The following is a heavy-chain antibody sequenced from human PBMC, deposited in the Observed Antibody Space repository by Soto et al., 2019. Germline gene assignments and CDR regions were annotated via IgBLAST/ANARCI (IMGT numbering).Heavy chain of an antibody. CDR3: ARGTDDRAMVTGYYYYYYGTDV. CDR1: GGTFSSYA. Sequence: SVKVSCKASGGTFSSYAISWVRQAPGQGLEWMGGIIPIFGTANYAQKFQGRVTITADKSTSTAYMELSSLRSEDTAVYYCARGTDDRAMVTGYYYYYYGTDVWGQGTKGTVSS. CDR2: IIPIFGTA. V-gene: IGHV1-69*06. D-gene: IGHD5-18*01. J-gene: IGHJ6*02.